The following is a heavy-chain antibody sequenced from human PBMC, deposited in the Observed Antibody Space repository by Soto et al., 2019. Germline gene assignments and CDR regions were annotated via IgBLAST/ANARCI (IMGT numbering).Heavy chain of an antibody. CDR3: AGGRYDIRITYYYYYGMDV. D-gene: IGHD3-9*01. V-gene: IGHV1-69*13. CDR2: IIPIFGTA. J-gene: IGHJ6*02. CDR1: GGTFSSYA. Sequence: SVKVSCKASGGTFSSYAISWVRQAPGQGLEWMGGIIPIFGTANYAQKFQGRVTITADESTSTAYMELSSLRSEDTAVYYCAGGRYDIRITYYYYYGMDVWGQGTTVTVSS.